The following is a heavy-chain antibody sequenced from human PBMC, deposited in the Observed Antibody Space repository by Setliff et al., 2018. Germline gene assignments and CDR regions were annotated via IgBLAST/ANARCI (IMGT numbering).Heavy chain of an antibody. CDR2: IRYDGSHK. J-gene: IGHJ6*02. Sequence: GGSLRLSCAVSGFTFSGYGMHWVRQAPGKGLEWVAFIRYDGSHKYYVDSVKGRFTISRDNSKNTLYLQMNSLRAEDTAVYYCAKDHGSGSYYLSWGGDYYGMDVWGQGTTVTVSS. CDR3: AKDHGSGSYYLSWGGDYYGMDV. CDR1: GFTFSGYG. D-gene: IGHD3-10*01. V-gene: IGHV3-30*02.